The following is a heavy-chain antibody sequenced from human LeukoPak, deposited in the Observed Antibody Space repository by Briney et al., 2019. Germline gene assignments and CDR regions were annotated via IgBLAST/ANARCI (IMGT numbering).Heavy chain of an antibody. J-gene: IGHJ6*02. D-gene: IGHD3-22*01. CDR2: INPNGGST. Sequence: ASVKVSCKASGYTCTSYYMHWVRQAPGQGLEWMGIINPNGGSTSYAQKFQGRVTMTRDTSTSTVYMELSSLRSEDTAVYYCARSAVQDSSGYYSPNGVYGMDVWGQGTTVTVSS. CDR3: ARSAVQDSSGYYSPNGVYGMDV. CDR1: GYTCTSYY. V-gene: IGHV1-46*01.